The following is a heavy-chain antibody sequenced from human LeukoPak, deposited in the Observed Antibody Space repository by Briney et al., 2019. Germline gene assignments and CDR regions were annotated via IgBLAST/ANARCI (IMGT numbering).Heavy chain of an antibody. D-gene: IGHD3-10*01. CDR2: IRYDGSNK. CDR1: GFTFSSYS. CDR3: AKANYGSGYYYYMDV. Sequence: GGSLRLSCAASGFTFSSYSMNWVRQAPGKGLEWVAFIRYDGSNKYYADSVKGRFTISRDNSKNTLYLQMNSLRAEDTAVYYCAKANYGSGYYYYMDVWGKGTTVTISS. V-gene: IGHV3-30*02. J-gene: IGHJ6*03.